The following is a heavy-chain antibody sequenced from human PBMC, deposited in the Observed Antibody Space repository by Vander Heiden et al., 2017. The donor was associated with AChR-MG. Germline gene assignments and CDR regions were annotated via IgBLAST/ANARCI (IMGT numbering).Heavy chain of an antibody. D-gene: IGHD1-1*01. CDR1: GYTFTSYD. J-gene: IGHJ4*02. V-gene: IGHV1-8*01. CDR3: ARAIQLRRSYIPKYYFDY. Sequence: QVQLVQSGAEVKKPGASVKVSCKASGYTFTSYDINWGRQATGQGLEWMGWMNPNSGNTGYAQKFQGRVTMTRNTSIGTAYMELSSLRSEDTAVYYCARAIQLRRSYIPKYYFDYWGQGTLVTVSS. CDR2: MNPNSGNT.